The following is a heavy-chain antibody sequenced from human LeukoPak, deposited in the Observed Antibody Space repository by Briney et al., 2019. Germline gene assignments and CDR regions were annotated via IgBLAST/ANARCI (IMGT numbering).Heavy chain of an antibody. CDR3: ARGSRQQLVLGWFDP. D-gene: IGHD6-13*01. Sequence: GESLKISCKGSGYSFTSYWIGWGRQMPGKGREGMGIIYPGDSDTRYSPSFQGQVTISADKSISTAYLQWSSLKASDTAMYYCARGSRQQLVLGWFDPWGQGTLVTVSS. CDR2: IYPGDSDT. V-gene: IGHV5-51*01. CDR1: GYSFTSYW. J-gene: IGHJ5*02.